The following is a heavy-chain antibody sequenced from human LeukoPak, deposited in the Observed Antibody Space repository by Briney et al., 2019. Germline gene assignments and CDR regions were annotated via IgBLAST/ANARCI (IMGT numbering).Heavy chain of an antibody. D-gene: IGHD1-7*01. J-gene: IGHJ6*03. CDR3: ARVITGTRYYYYYMDV. CDR2: FDPEDGET. CDR1: GYTLTELS. V-gene: IGHV1-24*01. Sequence: ASVKVSCRVSGYTLTELSMHWVRQAPGKGLEWMGGFDPEDGETIYAQKFQGRVTMTEDTSTDTAYMELSSLRSEDTAVYYCARVITGTRYYYYYMDVWGKGTTVTVSS.